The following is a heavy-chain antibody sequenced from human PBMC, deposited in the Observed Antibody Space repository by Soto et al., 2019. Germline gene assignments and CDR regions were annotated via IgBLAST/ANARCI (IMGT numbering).Heavy chain of an antibody. CDR1: GGTFSSYT. J-gene: IGHJ4*02. D-gene: IGHD6-13*01. V-gene: IGHV1-69*02. CDR3: ASLPWEGAAGIFSSQNTVDTD. CDR2: IIPILGIA. Sequence: QVQLVQSGAEVKKPGSSVKVSCKASGGTFSSYTISWVRQAPGQGLEWMGRIIPILGIANYAQKFQGRVTITADKSTSTAYMELSSLRSEDTAVYYCASLPWEGAAGIFSSQNTVDTDWGQGTLVTVSS.